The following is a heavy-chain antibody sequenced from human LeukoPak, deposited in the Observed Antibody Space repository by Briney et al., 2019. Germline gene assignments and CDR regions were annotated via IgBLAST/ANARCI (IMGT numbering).Heavy chain of an antibody. Sequence: GGSLRLSCAASGFTFSSYWMSWVRQAPGKGLEWVANIKQDGSEKYYVDSVKGRFTISRDNAKNSLYLQMNSLRAEDTAVYYCARGNTYYYGSGSYYSPSDRPKWFDPWGQGTLVTVSS. J-gene: IGHJ5*02. D-gene: IGHD3-10*01. CDR2: IKQDGSEK. CDR1: GFTFSSYW. V-gene: IGHV3-7*01. CDR3: ARGNTYYYGSGSYYSPSDRPKWFDP.